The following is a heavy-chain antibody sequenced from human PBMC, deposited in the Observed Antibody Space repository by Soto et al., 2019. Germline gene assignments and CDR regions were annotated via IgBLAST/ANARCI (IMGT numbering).Heavy chain of an antibody. CDR2: INTYNGNS. J-gene: IGHJ6*02. CDR3: ARIADCSTTSCSFPSRFHVRGYYYYYGLDV. Sequence: ASVKVSCKASGYTFTNYGISWVRQAPGQGLEWMGWINTYNGNSNHAQKYEGRVTMTTDTSTSTAYMELSSLRSDDTAVYYCARIADCSTTSCSFPSRFHVRGYYYYYGLDVWGQGTTVTVSS. D-gene: IGHD2-2*01. V-gene: IGHV1-18*01. CDR1: GYTFTNYG.